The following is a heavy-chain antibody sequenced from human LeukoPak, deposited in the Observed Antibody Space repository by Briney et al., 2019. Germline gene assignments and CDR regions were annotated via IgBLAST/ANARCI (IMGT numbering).Heavy chain of an antibody. CDR3: AKGLHYCGGDCYLVFGFDY. J-gene: IGHJ4*02. Sequence: GGSLRLSCAASGFTFSNSGMSWVRQAPGKGPEWVSTISGSDGSTYYADSVKGRFTISRDNSKNTLYLQMNSLRAEDTAVYYCAKGLHYCGGDCYLVFGFDYWGQGTLVTVSS. V-gene: IGHV3-23*01. CDR1: GFTFSNSG. D-gene: IGHD2-21*02. CDR2: ISGSDGST.